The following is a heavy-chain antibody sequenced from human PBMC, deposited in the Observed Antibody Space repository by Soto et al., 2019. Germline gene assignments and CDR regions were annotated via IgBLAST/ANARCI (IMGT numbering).Heavy chain of an antibody. D-gene: IGHD2-15*01. CDR3: ARAEIDCSGGSCWAVFYGMDV. Sequence: EVQLVESGGGLVQPGGSLRLSCAASGFTFSSYEMNWVRQAPGKGLEWGAYISSSGSTIYYADSVKGRFTISRDNAKNSLYLQMNSLRAEDTAVYYCARAEIDCSGGSCWAVFYGMDVWGQGTTVNVSS. CDR1: GFTFSSYE. CDR2: ISSSGSTI. J-gene: IGHJ6*02. V-gene: IGHV3-48*03.